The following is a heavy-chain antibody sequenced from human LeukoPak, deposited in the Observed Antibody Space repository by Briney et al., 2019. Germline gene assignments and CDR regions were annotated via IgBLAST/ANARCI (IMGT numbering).Heavy chain of an antibody. CDR2: IYSGGST. J-gene: IGHJ6*02. Sequence: GGSLRLSCAASGFTVSSNYMSWVRQAPGKGLEWVSVIYSGGSTYYAGSVKGRFTISRHNSKNTLYLQMNSLRAEDTAVYYCARGPGYYYYYGMDVWGQGTTVTVSS. D-gene: IGHD1-1*01. CDR3: ARGPGYYYYYGMDV. V-gene: IGHV3-53*04. CDR1: GFTVSSNY.